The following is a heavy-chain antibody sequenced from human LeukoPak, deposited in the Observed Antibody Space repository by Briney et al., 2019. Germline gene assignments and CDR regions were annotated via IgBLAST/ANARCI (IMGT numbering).Heavy chain of an antibody. J-gene: IGHJ5*02. Sequence: GGSLRLSCAASGFTFSSYSMNWGRQVPGTGLELVSFVSSSSSYIYYADSVQGRFTISRDNAKNSLYLQMNSLRAEDTAVYYCARAAIFGWFDPWGQGTLVTVSS. CDR2: VSSSSSYI. CDR3: ARAAIFGWFDP. CDR1: GFTFSSYS. D-gene: IGHD3-9*01. V-gene: IGHV3-21*01.